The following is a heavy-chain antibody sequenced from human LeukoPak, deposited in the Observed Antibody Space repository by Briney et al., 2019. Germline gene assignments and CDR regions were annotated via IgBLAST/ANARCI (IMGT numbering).Heavy chain of an antibody. J-gene: IGHJ4*02. CDR2: IKQDGSEK. Sequence: GGSLRLSCAASGFTFSSYWMSWVRQAPGKGLEGVANIKQDGSEKYYVDSVKGQFTISRDNAKNSLYLQMNSLRAEDTAVYYCARARRGYYFDYWGQGTLVTVSS. V-gene: IGHV3-7*01. CDR1: GFTFSSYW. CDR3: ARARRGYYFDY. D-gene: IGHD3-16*01.